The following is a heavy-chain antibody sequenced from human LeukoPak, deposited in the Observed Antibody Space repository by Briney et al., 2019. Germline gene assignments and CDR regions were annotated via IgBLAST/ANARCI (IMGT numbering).Heavy chain of an antibody. V-gene: IGHV3-23*01. D-gene: IGHD2-2*02. CDR2: ISGTGSST. Sequence: GGSLRLSCAASGSTFSSYWMSWVRQAPGKGLEWVSTISGTGSSTYYADSAKGRFTISRDNSKDTLFLQLNSLTAADTAMYFCAKASVAIPQYCNSWGQGTLVTVSS. CDR1: GSTFSSYW. J-gene: IGHJ5*02. CDR3: AKASVAIPQYCNS.